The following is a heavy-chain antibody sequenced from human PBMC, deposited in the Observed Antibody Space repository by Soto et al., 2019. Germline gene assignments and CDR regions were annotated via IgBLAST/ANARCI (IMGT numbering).Heavy chain of an antibody. CDR1: GFTFSDYY. D-gene: IGHD3-9*01. CDR3: ARGPNRLVPPPGYYYGMDV. V-gene: IGHV3-11*05. J-gene: IGHJ6*02. Sequence: QVQLVESGGGLVKPGGSLRLSCAASGFTFSDYYMSWIRQAPGKGLEWVSYISSSSSYTNYADSVKGRFTISRDNAKNSLYLQMNSLRAEDWAVYYCARGPNRLVPPPGYYYGMDVWGQGTTVTVSS. CDR2: ISSSSSYT.